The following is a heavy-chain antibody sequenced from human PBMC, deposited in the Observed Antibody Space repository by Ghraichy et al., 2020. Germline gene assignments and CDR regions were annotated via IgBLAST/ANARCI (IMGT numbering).Heavy chain of an antibody. Sequence: SETLSLTCAVYGGSFSGYYWSWIRQPPGKGLEWIGEINHSGSTNYNPSLKSRVTISVDTSKNQFSLKLSSVTAADTAVYYCAREGFSGGTFDYWGQGTPVTVSS. CDR1: GGSFSGYY. CDR3: AREGFSGGTFDY. J-gene: IGHJ4*02. CDR2: INHSGST. V-gene: IGHV4-34*01. D-gene: IGHD3-16*01.